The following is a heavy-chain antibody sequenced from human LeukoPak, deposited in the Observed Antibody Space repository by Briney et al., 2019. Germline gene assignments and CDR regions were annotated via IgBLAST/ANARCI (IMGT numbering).Heavy chain of an antibody. D-gene: IGHD2-2*01. CDR1: GYTFTGYY. CDR3: ARGYCSNTSCAGHNWFDP. Sequence: ASVKVSCKASGYTFTGYYMHWVRQAPGQGLEWMGWINPNSGGTNYAQKFQGRVTITRNTSISTAYMALSSLTSEDTAVYYCARGYCSNTSCAGHNWFDPWGQGTLVTVSS. J-gene: IGHJ5*02. V-gene: IGHV1-2*02. CDR2: INPNSGGT.